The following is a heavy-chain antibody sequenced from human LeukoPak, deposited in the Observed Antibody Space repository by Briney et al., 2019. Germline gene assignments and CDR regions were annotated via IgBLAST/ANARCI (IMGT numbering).Heavy chain of an antibody. CDR3: TREGPLRFSLGGYYYYMDV. V-gene: IGHV3-49*04. CDR2: IRSKAYGGTT. CDR1: AFTSGDYA. J-gene: IGHJ6*03. Sequence: GGSLRLSCTASAFTSGDYAMSWVPQAPGKGLDWAGLIRSKAYGGTTEYAASVKGRFTISRDDSKSIAYLQMNSLKTEDTAVYYCTREGPLRFSLGGYYYYMDVWGKGTTVTVSS. D-gene: IGHD3-3*01.